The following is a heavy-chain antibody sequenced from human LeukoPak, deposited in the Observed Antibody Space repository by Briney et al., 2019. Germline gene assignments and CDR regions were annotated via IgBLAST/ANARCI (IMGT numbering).Heavy chain of an antibody. CDR1: GFTFSSYS. D-gene: IGHD6-25*01. CDR2: ISSSSSYI. CDR3: ARDRAAGGGMDV. J-gene: IGHJ6*02. V-gene: IGHV3-21*01. Sequence: GGSLRLSCAASGFTFSSYSMNWVRRAPGKGLEWVSSISSSSSYIYYADSVKGRFTISRDNAKNSLYLQMNSLRAEDTAVYYCARDRAAGGGMDVWGQGTTVTVSS.